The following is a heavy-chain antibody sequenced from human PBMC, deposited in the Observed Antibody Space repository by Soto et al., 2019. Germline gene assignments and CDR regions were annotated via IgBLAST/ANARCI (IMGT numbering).Heavy chain of an antibody. J-gene: IGHJ4*02. CDR3: ARRYRGYGEY. Sequence: VQLQESGPGLVKPSETLSLTCTVSGGSITSYYWSWIRQPPGKGLEWIGYIYFSGSANYNPSLKXXVXIXXDTSKNQFSLKLSSVTAADTAVYYCARRYRGYGEYWGQGTLVTVSS. CDR1: GGSITSYY. V-gene: IGHV4-59*08. D-gene: IGHD5-12*01. CDR2: IYFSGSA.